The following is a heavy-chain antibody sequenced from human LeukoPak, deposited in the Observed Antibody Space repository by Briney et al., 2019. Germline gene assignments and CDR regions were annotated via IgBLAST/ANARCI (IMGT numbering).Heavy chain of an antibody. V-gene: IGHV3-7*01. D-gene: IGHD3-10*01. CDR3: ARGGRPDY. CDR1: GFFFSDSA. Sequence: PGGSLRLSCAASGFFFSDSAMAWVRQAPGKGLECVANIKEDGREKYYVDSVKGRFTTSRDNAKNSLYLQMSSLRAEDTAVYYCARGGRPDYWGQGTLVTVSS. CDR2: IKEDGREK. J-gene: IGHJ4*02.